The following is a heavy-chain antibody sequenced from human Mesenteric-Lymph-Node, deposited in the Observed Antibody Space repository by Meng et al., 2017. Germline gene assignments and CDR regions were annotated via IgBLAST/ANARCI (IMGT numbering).Heavy chain of an antibody. CDR2: FVNYVDT. CDR1: GYTFGSYG. V-gene: IGHV1-18*01. J-gene: IGHJ4*02. D-gene: IGHD3-10*01. Sequence: QVPLGQFGAEVKKPGASVRVSCKASGYTFGSYGICWVRQAPGQGLEWMGWFVNYVDTYPAPKFQGRVTMTTDTHTSTAFMELRSLRSDDTAVYYCARGTPGRSYSDYWGQGTLVTVSS. CDR3: ARGTPGRSYSDY.